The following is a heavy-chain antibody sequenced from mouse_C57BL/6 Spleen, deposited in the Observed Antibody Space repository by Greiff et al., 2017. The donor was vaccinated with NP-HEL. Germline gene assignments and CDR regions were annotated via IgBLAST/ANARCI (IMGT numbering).Heavy chain of an antibody. D-gene: IGHD1-1*01. V-gene: IGHV1-55*01. CDR3: ARGPITTVVAKSFDY. CDR2: IYPGSGST. Sequence: QVQLQQPGAELVKPGASVKMSCKASGYTFTSYWITWVKQRPGQGLEWIGDIYPGSGSTNYNETFKSKATLTVDTSSSTAYMQLSSLTSEDSAVYYCARGPITTVVAKSFDYWGQGTTLTVSS. J-gene: IGHJ2*01. CDR1: GYTFTSYW.